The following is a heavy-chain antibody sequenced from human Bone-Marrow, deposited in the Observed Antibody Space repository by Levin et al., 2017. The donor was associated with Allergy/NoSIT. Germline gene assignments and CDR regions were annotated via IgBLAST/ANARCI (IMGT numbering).Heavy chain of an antibody. D-gene: IGHD3-10*01. CDR1: GFTFSHYG. J-gene: IGHJ4*02. CDR2: ISYDGGNK. Sequence: GGSLRLSCAASGFTFSHYGIHWVRQAPGKGLEWVAVISYDGGNKYYADSVKGRFTISRDNSKNTLYLQMDSLRVDDTAVYYCARSGRESSFGSFDSWGQGTLVTVAS. CDR3: ARSGRESSFGSFDS. V-gene: IGHV3-30*03.